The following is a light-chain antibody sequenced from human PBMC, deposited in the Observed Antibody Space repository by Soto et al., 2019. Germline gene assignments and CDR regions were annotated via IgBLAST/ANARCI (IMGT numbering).Light chain of an antibody. Sequence: QSALTQPRSVSGSPGQSVTISCTGTSSDVGYYNFVSWYQQHPGKAPKLLIYDVTKRPSGVPDRFSGSKSGNTASLTISGLQAEHEADYYCCSYAGTYNLIFGEGTKLTVL. CDR3: CSYAGTYNLI. V-gene: IGLV2-11*01. CDR2: DVT. CDR1: SSDVGYYNF. J-gene: IGLJ2*01.